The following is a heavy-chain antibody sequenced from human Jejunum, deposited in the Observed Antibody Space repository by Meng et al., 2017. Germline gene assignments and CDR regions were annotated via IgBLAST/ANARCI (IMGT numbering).Heavy chain of an antibody. J-gene: IGHJ4*02. V-gene: IGHV4-31*03. Sequence: LRLSCTVSGDSINSGAYYWSWIRQHPGKGLEWIGYIYYTGSTYYNPSLKSRLTMSLDTSRTQFSLKLSSVTAADTAVYYCARDGGNTRRFFDFWGQGNLVNGAS. D-gene: IGHD4-23*01. CDR2: IYYTGST. CDR1: GDSINSGAYY. CDR3: ARDGGNTRRFFDF.